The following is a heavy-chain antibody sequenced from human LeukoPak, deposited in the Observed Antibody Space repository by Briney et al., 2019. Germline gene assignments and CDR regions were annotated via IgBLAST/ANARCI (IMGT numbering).Heavy chain of an antibody. CDR2: IRSKANRYAP. D-gene: IGHD3-10*01. CDR1: GFTFSGSA. Sequence: GGSLRLSCAASGFTFSGSAMHWVRPASGKGLEWVGRIRSKANRYAPAYATSVKGRFTISRDDSKNTAYLQMNSLKTEDTAVYYCTGALLWFGELSNYYYYYGMDVWGKGTTVTVSS. CDR3: TGALLWFGELSNYYYYYGMDV. V-gene: IGHV3-73*01. J-gene: IGHJ6*04.